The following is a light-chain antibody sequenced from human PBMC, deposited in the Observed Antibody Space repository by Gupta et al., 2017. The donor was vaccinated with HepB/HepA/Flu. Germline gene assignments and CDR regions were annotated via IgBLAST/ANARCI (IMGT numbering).Light chain of an antibody. J-gene: IGKJ1*01. CDR2: GAS. CDR1: ESVSSSY. V-gene: IGKV3-20*01. CDR3: QYYGDSRGT. Sequence: EIVLTQSPGTLSLSPGERVTLSCRASESVSSSYLAWYQHKPGQAPRLLVYGASRRATGISDRFRGGGYGTDFTLTITRLEPEDFAVYYCQYYGDSRGTFGQGTKVENK.